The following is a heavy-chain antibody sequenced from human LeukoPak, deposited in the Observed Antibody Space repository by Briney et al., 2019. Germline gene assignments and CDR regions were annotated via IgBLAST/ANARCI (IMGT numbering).Heavy chain of an antibody. Sequence: KPSETPSLTCTVSGGSISSGDYYWSWIRQPPGKGLEWIGYIYYSESTYYNPSLKSRVTISVDTSKNQFSLELSSVTAADTAVYYCARERKGDIVVVPAALEVWGQGTLVTVSS. V-gene: IGHV4-30-4*01. CDR3: ARERKGDIVVVPAALEV. J-gene: IGHJ4*02. CDR1: GGSISSGDYY. CDR2: IYYSEST. D-gene: IGHD2-2*01.